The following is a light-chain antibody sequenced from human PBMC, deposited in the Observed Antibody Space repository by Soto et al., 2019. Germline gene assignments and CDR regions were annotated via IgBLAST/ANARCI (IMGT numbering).Light chain of an antibody. CDR3: QQFSSYPLT. J-gene: IGKJ4*01. CDR2: DAS. V-gene: IGKV3-11*01. CDR1: QSVSSY. Sequence: EIVLTQSPATLSLSPGERATLSCRASQSVSSYLAWYQQKPCRSPILLIYDASDRATGIPDRFSGGGYGTDYPLTISRLEPEDFAVYYCQQFSSYPLTFGGGTKV.